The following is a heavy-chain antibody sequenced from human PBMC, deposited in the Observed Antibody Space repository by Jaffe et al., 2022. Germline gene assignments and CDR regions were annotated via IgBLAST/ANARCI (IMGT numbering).Heavy chain of an antibody. J-gene: IGHJ3*02. CDR1: GFTFSSYA. Sequence: EVQLLESGGGLVQPGGSLRLSCAASGFTFSSYAMSWVRQAPGKGLEWVSAISGSGGSTYYADSVKGRFTISRDNSKNTLYLQMNSLRAEDTAVYYCAKDFLTGYYTFDAFDIWGQGTMVTVSS. CDR2: ISGSGGST. D-gene: IGHD3-9*01. CDR3: AKDFLTGYYTFDAFDI. V-gene: IGHV3-23*01.